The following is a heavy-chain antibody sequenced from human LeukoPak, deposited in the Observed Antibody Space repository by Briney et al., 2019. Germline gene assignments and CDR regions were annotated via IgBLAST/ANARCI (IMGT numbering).Heavy chain of an antibody. CDR2: INPNSGGT. J-gene: IGHJ5*02. CDR1: GYTFTNYG. V-gene: IGHV1-2*02. CDR3: ARYYYDSSGYSLWFDP. D-gene: IGHD3-22*01. Sequence: ASVKVSCKASGYTFTNYGVTWVRQAPGQGLEWMGWINPNSGGTNYAQKFQGRVTMTRDTSISTAYMELSRLRSDDTAVYYCARYYYDSSGYSLWFDPWGQGTLVTVSS.